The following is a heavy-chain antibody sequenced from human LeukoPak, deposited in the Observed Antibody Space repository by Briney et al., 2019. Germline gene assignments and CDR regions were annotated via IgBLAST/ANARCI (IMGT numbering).Heavy chain of an antibody. Sequence: GGSLRLSCAASGFTFSSYSMNWVRQAPGEGLGWVSFISSSSYIYYVDSVKGRFTISRDNSKNTLYLQMNSLRAEDTAVYYCAKDSGKIQLWLRQTGYNWFDPWGQGNLVTVSS. CDR3: AKDSGKIQLWLRQTGYNWFDP. CDR2: ISSSSYI. CDR1: GFTFSSYS. J-gene: IGHJ5*02. D-gene: IGHD5-18*01. V-gene: IGHV3-21*01.